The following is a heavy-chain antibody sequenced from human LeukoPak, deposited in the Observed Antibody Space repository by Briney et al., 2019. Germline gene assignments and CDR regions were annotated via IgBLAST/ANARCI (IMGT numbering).Heavy chain of an antibody. D-gene: IGHD3-9*01. V-gene: IGHV3-30*04. CDR1: GFTLTNYA. Sequence: GRSLRLSCADSGFTLTNYAVHWVRQAPGKGLEWLAVMSNDGKNKYLADSVKGRFSVSRDISKDTLYLQMDSLRAEDTAVYYCAREGHSDLLTGYSPVEYYYYYMNVWGKGTTVTVSS. J-gene: IGHJ6*03. CDR2: MSNDGKNK. CDR3: AREGHSDLLTGYSPVEYYYYYMNV.